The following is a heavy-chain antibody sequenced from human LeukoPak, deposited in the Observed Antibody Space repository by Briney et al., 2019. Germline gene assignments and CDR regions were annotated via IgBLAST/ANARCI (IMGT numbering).Heavy chain of an antibody. CDR1: GFTFSSYS. CDR3: ARGGYSGYDSVPGY. Sequence: GGSLRLSCAASGFTFSSYSMNWVRQAPGKGLEWVSFISSSSTYIHYADSVKGRFTISRDNAKSSMYLQMSSLRAEDTAVYYCARGGYSGYDSVPGYWGQGTLVTVSS. D-gene: IGHD5-12*01. CDR2: ISSSSTYI. J-gene: IGHJ4*02. V-gene: IGHV3-21*01.